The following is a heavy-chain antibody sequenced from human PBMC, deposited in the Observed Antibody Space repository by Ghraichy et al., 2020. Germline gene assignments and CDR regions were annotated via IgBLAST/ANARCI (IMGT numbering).Heavy chain of an antibody. CDR1: GYSITSVYY. CDR3: ARRLRGEAFDI. CDR2: IYHSGST. Sequence: GSLNISCAVSGYSITSVYYWGWIRQPPGKGLEWIGSIYHSGSTYYNPSLKSRVTISVDMSKNQFSLKLSPVTAADTAVYYCARRLRGEAFDIWGQGTMVIVSS. V-gene: IGHV4-38-2*01. J-gene: IGHJ3*02. D-gene: IGHD3-16*01.